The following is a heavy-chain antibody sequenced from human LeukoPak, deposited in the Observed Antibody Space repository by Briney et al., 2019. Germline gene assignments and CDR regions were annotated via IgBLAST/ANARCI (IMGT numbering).Heavy chain of an antibody. V-gene: IGHV3-66*02. CDR2: IYSGGST. CDR3: ARDLVHSAPATVTTNY. CDR1: GFTVSSNY. J-gene: IGHJ4*02. D-gene: IGHD4-11*01. Sequence: GGSLRLSCAASGFTVSSNYMSWVRQAPGKGLEWVPVIYSGGSTYYADSVKGRFTISRDNSKNTLYLQMNSLRAEDTAVYYCARDLVHSAPATVTTNYWGQGTLVTVSS.